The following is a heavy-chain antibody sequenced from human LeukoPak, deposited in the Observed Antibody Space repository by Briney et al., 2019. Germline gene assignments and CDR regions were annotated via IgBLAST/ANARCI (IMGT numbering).Heavy chain of an antibody. Sequence: ASVKVSCKASGYTFTSYDINWVRQATGQGLEWMGWMNPNSGNTGYAQKFQGRVTITRNTSISTAYMELSSLRSEDTAVYYCARGRGSGWYEGDWFDPWGQGTLVTVSS. CDR3: ARGRGSGWYEGDWFDP. J-gene: IGHJ5*02. V-gene: IGHV1-8*01. CDR1: GYTFTSYD. CDR2: MNPNSGNT. D-gene: IGHD6-19*01.